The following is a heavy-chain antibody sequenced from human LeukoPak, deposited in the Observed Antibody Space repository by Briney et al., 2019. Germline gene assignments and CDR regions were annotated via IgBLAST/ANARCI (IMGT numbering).Heavy chain of an antibody. CDR2: ISGSGSTI. CDR3: ARELSGSSFGDY. D-gene: IGHD3-10*01. CDR1: GFSFSSYE. V-gene: IGHV3-48*03. J-gene: IGHJ4*02. Sequence: GGSLRLSCAASGFSFSSYEMNWVRQAPGKGLEWLSYISGSGSTIYYADSVKGRFTISRDNTKNSLYLQMNSPRAEDTAVYYCARELSGSSFGDYWGQGTLVTVSS.